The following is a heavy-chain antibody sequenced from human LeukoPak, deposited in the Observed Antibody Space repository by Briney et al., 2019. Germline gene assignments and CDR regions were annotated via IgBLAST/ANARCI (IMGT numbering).Heavy chain of an antibody. D-gene: IGHD2-2*01. V-gene: IGHV3-30*09. J-gene: IGHJ5*02. CDR1: GFTFSGYA. CDR2: ISYDGSTK. Sequence: PGRSLRLSCAASGFTFSGYAMHWVRQAPGKGLEWVAVISYDGSTKYYADSVKGRFAISRDNSKNTLFLQMNSLRSEDTAVYYCARGGAMLTTNWFDPWGQGTLVTVSS. CDR3: ARGGAMLTTNWFDP.